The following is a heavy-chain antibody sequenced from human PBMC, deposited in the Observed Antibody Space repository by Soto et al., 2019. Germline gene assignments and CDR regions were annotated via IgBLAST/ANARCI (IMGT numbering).Heavy chain of an antibody. V-gene: IGHV3-30*18. D-gene: IGHD3-3*01. CDR3: AKDRGVGYDAFDI. CDR2: ILYDGSNK. J-gene: IGHJ3*02. CDR1: GFTFSRHG. Sequence: QVQLVESGGGVVQPARSLRLSCAATGFTFSRHGMHWVRQAPGKGLEWVAVILYDGSNKYYADSVKGRFTISRDNSKNTLYLQMNSLRAEDTAVYYCAKDRGVGYDAFDIWGQGTMVTVSS.